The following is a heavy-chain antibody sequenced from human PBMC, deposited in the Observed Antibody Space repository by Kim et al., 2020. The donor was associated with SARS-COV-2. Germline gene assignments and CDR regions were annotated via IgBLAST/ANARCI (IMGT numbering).Heavy chain of an antibody. J-gene: IGHJ6*02. CDR2: ISAYNGNT. CDR3: ARFRGPYYDCWSGYAGTDYGMDV. CDR1: GYTFTSYG. V-gene: IGHV1-18*04. Sequence: ASVKVSCKASGYTFTSYGISWVRQAPGQGLEWMGWISAYNGNTNYAQKLQGRVTMTTDTSTSTAYMELRSLRSDDTAVYYCARFRGPYYDCWSGYAGTDYGMDVWGQGTTVTVSS. D-gene: IGHD3-3*01.